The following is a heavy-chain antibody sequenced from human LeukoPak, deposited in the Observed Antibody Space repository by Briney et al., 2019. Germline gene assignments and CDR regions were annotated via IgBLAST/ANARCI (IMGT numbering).Heavy chain of an antibody. CDR3: AKDLVGRSSSPTARDY. V-gene: IGHV3-15*01. J-gene: IGHJ4*02. Sequence: PGGSLRLSCVVYGLTFSNAWMTWVRQAPGKGLEWIGRIKSKIDGETVDYGAPVKGRFTISRDDSKNTLYLQMNSLKTEDTAVYYCAKDLVGRSSSPTARDYWGQGTLVTVSS. D-gene: IGHD6-13*01. CDR1: GLTFSNAW. CDR2: IKSKIDGETV.